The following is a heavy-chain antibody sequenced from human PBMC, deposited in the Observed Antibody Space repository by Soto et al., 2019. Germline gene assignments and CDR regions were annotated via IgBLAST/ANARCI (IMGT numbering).Heavy chain of an antibody. J-gene: IGHJ6*02. D-gene: IGHD2-15*01. V-gene: IGHV1-69*06. Sequence: QVQLVQSGAEVKKPGSSVKVSCKASGGTFSSYAISWVRQAPGQGLEWMGGIIPNFGTANYAQKFQGRVTITADKSTSTAYMELSSLRSEDTAVYYCARGHCSGGSCYSGVPLYYYYYGMDVWGQGTTVTVSS. CDR1: GGTFSSYA. CDR2: IIPNFGTA. CDR3: ARGHCSGGSCYSGVPLYYYYYGMDV.